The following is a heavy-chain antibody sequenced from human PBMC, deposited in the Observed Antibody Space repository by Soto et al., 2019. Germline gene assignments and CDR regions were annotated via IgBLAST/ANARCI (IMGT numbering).Heavy chain of an antibody. CDR3: AREDGIVGATSAFDY. J-gene: IGHJ4*02. CDR1: GFTFNTYN. V-gene: IGHV3-21*01. CDR2: INGRGNYI. D-gene: IGHD1-26*01. Sequence: EVQLVESGGGLVKPGGSLRLSCAASGFTFNTYNMNWVRQAPGKGLEWVSSINGRGNYIYYEDSVKGRFTISRDNAQKSLYLQMNSLTPEDTAVYFCAREDGIVGATSAFDYWGQGTLVTVSS.